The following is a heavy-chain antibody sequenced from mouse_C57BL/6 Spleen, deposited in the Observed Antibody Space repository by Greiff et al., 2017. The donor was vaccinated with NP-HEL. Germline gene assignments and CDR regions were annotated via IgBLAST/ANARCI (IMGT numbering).Heavy chain of an antibody. J-gene: IGHJ4*01. CDR1: GYTFTSYW. V-gene: IGHV1-59*01. Sequence: QVQLQQPGAELVRPGTSVKLSCKASGYTFTSYWMHWVKQRPGQGLEWIGVIDPSDSYTNYNQKFKGKATLTVDTSSSTAYMQLSSLTSEDSAVYYCARGGANWDAMDYWGQGTSVTFSS. CDR3: ARGGANWDAMDY. CDR2: IDPSDSYT. D-gene: IGHD4-1*01.